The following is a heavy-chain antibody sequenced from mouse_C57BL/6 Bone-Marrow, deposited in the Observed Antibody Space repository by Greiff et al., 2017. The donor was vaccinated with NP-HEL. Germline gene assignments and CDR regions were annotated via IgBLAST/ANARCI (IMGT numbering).Heavy chain of an antibody. J-gene: IGHJ4*01. CDR2: IDPEDGDT. D-gene: IGHD1-1*01. V-gene: IGHV14-1*01. CDR1: GFNIKDYY. Sequence: VHVKQSGAELVRPGASVKLSCTASGFNIKDYYMHWVKQRPEQGLEWIGRIDPEDGDTEYAPKFQGKATMTADTSSNTAYLQLSSLTSEDTAVYYCTTVVATPYAMDYWGQGTSVTVSS. CDR3: TTVVATPYAMDY.